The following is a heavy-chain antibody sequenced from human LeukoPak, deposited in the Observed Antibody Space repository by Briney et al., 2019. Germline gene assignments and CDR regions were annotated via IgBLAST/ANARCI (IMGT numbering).Heavy chain of an antibody. Sequence: SETLSLTCAVSGGSISSGGYSWSWIRQPPGKGLEWIGYIYHSGSTYYNPSLKSRVTISVDRSKNQFSLKLSSVTAADTAVYYCVRTLYGDYDLGVFDYWGQGTLVTVSS. CDR1: GGSISSGGYS. V-gene: IGHV4-30-2*01. J-gene: IGHJ4*02. CDR2: IYHSGST. CDR3: VRTLYGDYDLGVFDY. D-gene: IGHD4-17*01.